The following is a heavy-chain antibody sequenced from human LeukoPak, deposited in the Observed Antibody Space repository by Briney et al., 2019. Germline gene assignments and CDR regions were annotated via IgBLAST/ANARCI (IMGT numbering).Heavy chain of an antibody. CDR3: VKGSYTTPVGPGVY. J-gene: IGHJ4*02. Sequence: PGGSLRLSCEASGFTFSDYAMQWLRQAPGKGLEWVAFIRFDGTTTYYADPVKGRFVISRDNSKKSLFLQMNSLRPEDTALYFCVKGSYTTPVGPGVYWGQGALVSVSS. CDR2: IRFDGTTT. D-gene: IGHD2-2*02. CDR1: GFTFSDYA. V-gene: IGHV3-30*02.